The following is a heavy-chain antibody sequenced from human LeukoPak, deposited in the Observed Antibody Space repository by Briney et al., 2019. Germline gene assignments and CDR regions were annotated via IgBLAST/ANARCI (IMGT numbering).Heavy chain of an antibody. Sequence: ASVKVSCKASGYTFTGYYIHWVRQAPGQGLEWMGWINPNSGGTNYAQKFQGRVTMTRDTSISTAYMELSRLRSDDTAVYYCARVRNSIAARPDFDYWGQGTLVTVSS. CDR3: ARVRNSIAARPDFDY. CDR2: INPNSGGT. CDR1: GYTFTGYY. D-gene: IGHD6-6*01. V-gene: IGHV1-2*02. J-gene: IGHJ4*02.